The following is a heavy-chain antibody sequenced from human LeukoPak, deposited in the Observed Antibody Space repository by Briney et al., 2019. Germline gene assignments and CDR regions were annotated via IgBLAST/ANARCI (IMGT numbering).Heavy chain of an antibody. J-gene: IGHJ5*02. CDR1: GFTFSSYS. V-gene: IGHV3-21*01. CDR3: ARGGYCSSTSCPPVGWFDP. Sequence: GGSLRLSCAASGFTFSSYSMNWVRQAPGKGLEWVSSISSSSSYIYYADSVKGRFTISRDNAKNSLYLQTNSLRAEDTAVYYCARGGYCSSTSCPPVGWFDPWGQGTLVTVSS. CDR2: ISSSSSYI. D-gene: IGHD2-2*01.